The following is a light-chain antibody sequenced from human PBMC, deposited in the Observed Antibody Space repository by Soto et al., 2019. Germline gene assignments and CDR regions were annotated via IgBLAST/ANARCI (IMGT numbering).Light chain of an antibody. V-gene: IGKV3-15*01. CDR1: QSVSSY. CDR3: QQYNSWPIT. Sequence: EIVLTPSPATLSLSPGERAPLSCRASQSVSSYLARYKQKHGQAPRLLIYGASTRATGIPARFSGSGSGKEFTLTISSLQYEDFAVYYCQQYNSWPITFGKGTQLEIK. J-gene: IGKJ5*01. CDR2: GAS.